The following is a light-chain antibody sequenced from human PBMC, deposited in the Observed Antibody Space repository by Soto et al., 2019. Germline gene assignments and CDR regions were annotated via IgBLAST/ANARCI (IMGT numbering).Light chain of an antibody. Sequence: EIVLTQSPGTLSLSPGERATLSCRASQSVSSSYLAWYQQKPGQAPRLLIYGASSRATGIPDRFSGSGSGTDFTLTISRLEPEDFAVYYCQQYGSPGFTFGLGPKWISN. V-gene: IGKV3-20*01. J-gene: IGKJ3*01. CDR1: QSVSSSY. CDR3: QQYGSPGFT. CDR2: GAS.